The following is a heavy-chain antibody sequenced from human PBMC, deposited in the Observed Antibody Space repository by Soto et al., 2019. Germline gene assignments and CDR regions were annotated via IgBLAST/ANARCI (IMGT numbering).Heavy chain of an antibody. J-gene: IGHJ5*02. Sequence: PGGSLRLSCAASGFTFSSYAMHWVRQAPGKGLEWVAVILSDGSNKWYVDSVKGRFTISRDNSKNTLYLQMNSLRAEDTAVYYCARARPHYCISTSCNNWFDPWGQGTLVTVSS. CDR3: ARARPHYCISTSCNNWFDP. CDR1: GFTFSSYA. CDR2: ILSDGSNK. D-gene: IGHD2-2*01. V-gene: IGHV3-30-3*01.